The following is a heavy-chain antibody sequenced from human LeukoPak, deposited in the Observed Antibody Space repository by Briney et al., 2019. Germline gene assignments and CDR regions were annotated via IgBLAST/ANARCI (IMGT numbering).Heavy chain of an antibody. D-gene: IGHD1-26*01. J-gene: IGHJ4*02. V-gene: IGHV4-4*07. CDR3: ARGRGGSGSYGHFDY. CDR2: IYTSGST. CDR1: GGSISSYY. Sequence: SETLSLTCTVSGGSISSYYWSWTRQPAGKGLEWIGRIYTSGSTNYNPSLKSRVTMSVDTSKNQFSLSLTSVTAADTAVYYCARGRGGSGSYGHFDYWGQGTLVTVSS.